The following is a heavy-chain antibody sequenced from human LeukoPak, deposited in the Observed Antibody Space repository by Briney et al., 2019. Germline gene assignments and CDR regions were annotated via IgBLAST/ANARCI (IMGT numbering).Heavy chain of an antibody. CDR1: GYTFTSYY. CDR2: INPSGGST. Sequence: GASVKVSCKASGYTFTSYYMHWVRQAPGQGLEWMGIINPSGGSTSYAQKFQGRVTMTRNTSISTAYMELSSLRSEDTAVYYWARVGKTAGAGPSDYWGQGPLVTVSS. V-gene: IGHV1-46*01. D-gene: IGHD6-25*01. J-gene: IGHJ4*02. CDR3: ARVGKTAGAGPSDY.